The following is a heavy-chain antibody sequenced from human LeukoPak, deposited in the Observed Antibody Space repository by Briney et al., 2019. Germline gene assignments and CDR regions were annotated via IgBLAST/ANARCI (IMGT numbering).Heavy chain of an antibody. CDR1: GYTFTGYY. CDR3: ARLITVTTRRYYYYYYMDV. D-gene: IGHD4-17*01. J-gene: IGHJ6*03. Sequence: ASVKVSCKASGYTFTGYYMHWVRQAPGQGLEWMGWINPNSGGTNYAQKFQGRVTMTRDTSISTAYMELSRLRSDDTAVYYCARLITVTTRRYYYYYYMDVWGKGTTVTVSS. CDR2: INPNSGGT. V-gene: IGHV1-2*02.